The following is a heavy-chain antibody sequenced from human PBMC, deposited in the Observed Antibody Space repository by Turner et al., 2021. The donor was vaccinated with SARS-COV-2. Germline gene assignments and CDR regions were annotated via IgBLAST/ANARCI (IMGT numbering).Heavy chain of an antibody. CDR3: ARSTYCSSTRCYDAFDI. CDR1: GFTVSSNY. V-gene: IGHV3-53*02. Sequence: EVQLVETGGGLIQPGGSLRLSCAASGFTVSSNYMSWVRQAPGKGLEWVSVIYSGGSTYYADSVKCRFTISRDNSKNTLYLQMNSLRGEDTAVYYCARSTYCSSTRCYDAFDIWGQGTMVTVSS. D-gene: IGHD2-2*01. CDR2: IYSGGST. J-gene: IGHJ3*02.